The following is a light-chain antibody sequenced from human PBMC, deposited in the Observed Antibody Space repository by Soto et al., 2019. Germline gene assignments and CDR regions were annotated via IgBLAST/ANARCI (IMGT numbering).Light chain of an antibody. Sequence: EDVLTQSPGTLSLSPGERATLSCRASQSVSNNYLAWYQQKRGQSPKLLIFVSTDRATGIPDRFSGSGSGTDYTLSSSRLETEDFAVYYCQQYGSSPPYTFGQGTKLEIK. CDR3: QQYGSSPPYT. CDR1: QSVSNNY. V-gene: IGKV3-20*01. CDR2: VST. J-gene: IGKJ2*01.